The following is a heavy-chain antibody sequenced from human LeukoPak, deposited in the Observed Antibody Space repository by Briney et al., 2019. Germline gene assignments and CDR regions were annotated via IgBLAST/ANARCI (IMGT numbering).Heavy chain of an antibody. CDR3: ARKNRDFKAAFDI. CDR1: GFTFSSYG. CDR2: ISYDGSNK. Sequence: GGSLRLSCAASGFTFSSYGMHWVRQAPGKGLEWVAVISYDGSNKYYADSVKGRFTISRDNSKNTLYLQMNSLRAEDTAVYYCARKNRDFKAAFDIWGQGTVVTGSS. J-gene: IGHJ3*02. D-gene: IGHD1-14*01. V-gene: IGHV3-30*03.